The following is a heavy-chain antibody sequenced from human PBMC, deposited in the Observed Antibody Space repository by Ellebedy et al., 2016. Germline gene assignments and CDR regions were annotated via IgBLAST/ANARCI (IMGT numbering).Heavy chain of an antibody. J-gene: IGHJ4*02. D-gene: IGHD2-2*01. V-gene: IGHV3-23*01. CDR1: GFTVSSNS. CDR2: IVGSGGST. CDR3: AKLHQPVIYFDY. Sequence: ESLKISCAASGFTVSSNSMSWVRQAPGKGLEWVSAIVGSGGSTYYADSVKGRFTISRDNSKNTPYLQMNSLRADDTAVYYCAKLHQPVIYFDYWGQGTLVTVSS.